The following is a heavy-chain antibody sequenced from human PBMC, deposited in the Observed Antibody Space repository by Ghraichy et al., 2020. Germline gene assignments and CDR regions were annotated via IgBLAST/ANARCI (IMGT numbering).Heavy chain of an antibody. J-gene: IGHJ6*04. V-gene: IGHV4-59*12. Sequence: SETLSLTCTVSGGSISSYYWSWIRQPPGKGLEWIGYIYYSGSTNYNPSLKSRVTISVDTSKNQFSLKLSSVTAADTAVYYCAREAMVRGVPVDVWGKGTTVTVSS. CDR1: GGSISSYY. D-gene: IGHD3-10*01. CDR3: AREAMVRGVPVDV. CDR2: IYYSGST.